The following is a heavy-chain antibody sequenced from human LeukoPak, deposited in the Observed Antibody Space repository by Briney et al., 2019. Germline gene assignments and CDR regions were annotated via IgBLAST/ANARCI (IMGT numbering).Heavy chain of an antibody. J-gene: IGHJ4*02. CDR2: IRWNSGGT. CDR3: AKDGYDSSGYLKSYYFDY. D-gene: IGHD3-22*01. Sequence: GGSLRLSCAASGFTFDDYAMHWVRHAPGKCLEWVSGIRWNSGGTGYADSVKGRVTISRDNAKNSLYLQMNSLRVEDTALYYCAKDGYDSSGYLKSYYFDYWGQGTLVTVSS. V-gene: IGHV3-9*01. CDR1: GFTFDDYA.